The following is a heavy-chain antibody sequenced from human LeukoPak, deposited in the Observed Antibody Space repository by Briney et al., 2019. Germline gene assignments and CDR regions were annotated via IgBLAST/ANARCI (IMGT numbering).Heavy chain of an antibody. V-gene: IGHV3-21*01. CDR1: GLTFSNYN. J-gene: IGHJ6*03. Sequence: PGGSLRLSCAASGLTFSNYNMNWVRQAPGKGLEWVSSISSSSSYIYYADSVKGRFTISRHNAKNSLYLQMNSLRAEDTAVYYCARDLLGYNYYYMDVWGKGTTVTVSS. CDR2: ISSSSSYI. D-gene: IGHD3-16*02. CDR3: ARDLLGYNYYYMDV.